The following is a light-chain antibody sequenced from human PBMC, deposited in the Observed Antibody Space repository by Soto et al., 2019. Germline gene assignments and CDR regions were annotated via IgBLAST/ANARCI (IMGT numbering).Light chain of an antibody. CDR2: DAS. Sequence: EIVLTQSPATLSLSPGERATLSCRASQNISIYLAWYQQKPGQAPRLLIYDASNRATGIPARFSGSGSGTNFTLTISNLEPEDFAVYYCQQRKNWHPEITFGQGTRLEIK. CDR1: QNISIY. V-gene: IGKV3-11*01. CDR3: QQRKNWHPEIT. J-gene: IGKJ5*01.